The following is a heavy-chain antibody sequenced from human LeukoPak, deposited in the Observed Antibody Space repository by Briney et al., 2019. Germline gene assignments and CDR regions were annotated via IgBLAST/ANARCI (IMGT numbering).Heavy chain of an antibody. J-gene: IGHJ4*02. Sequence: PGESLRLSCAASRFTFSKSAMTWVRQAPGTGLEWVSAISGRGGHTYYADSVKGRFTISRDNSKNMLYLQMSSLRAEDTAVYYCAKREAEESGPIDYWGQGTLVTVSS. D-gene: IGHD3-3*01. CDR3: AKREAEESGPIDY. CDR2: ISGRGGHT. CDR1: RFTFSKSA. V-gene: IGHV3-23*01.